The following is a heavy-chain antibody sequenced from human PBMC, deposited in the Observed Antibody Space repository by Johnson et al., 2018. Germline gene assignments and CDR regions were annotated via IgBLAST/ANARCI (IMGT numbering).Heavy chain of an antibody. J-gene: IGHJ6*02. Sequence: QVQLVESGGGVVQPGRSLRLSCAASGFTFSNYGMHWVRQSPGKGLEWVAVISYDGSNKYYADSVKGRFTISRDNSKNTLYLQMNSLRAEDTAVYYCARARSWGIQLYYYYYGMDVWGQGTTVTVSS. CDR2: ISYDGSNK. CDR3: ARARSWGIQLYYYYYGMDV. D-gene: IGHD5-18*01. CDR1: GFTFSNYG. V-gene: IGHV3-30*03.